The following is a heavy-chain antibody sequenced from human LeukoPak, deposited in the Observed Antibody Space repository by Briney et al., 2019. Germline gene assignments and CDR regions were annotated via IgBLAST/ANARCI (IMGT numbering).Heavy chain of an antibody. V-gene: IGHV3-64*01. CDR3: ARVSPNTVTTLQYFDY. CDR2: ISSNGGST. D-gene: IGHD4-17*01. CDR1: GFTFSNSA. Sequence: GGSLRLSCAASGFTFSNSAMHWVRQAPGKGLEYVSTISSNGGSTYYAKSVKGRFTISRDNSKNTLYLQMGSLRAEDTAVYYCARVSPNTVTTLQYFDYWGQGTLVTVSS. J-gene: IGHJ4*02.